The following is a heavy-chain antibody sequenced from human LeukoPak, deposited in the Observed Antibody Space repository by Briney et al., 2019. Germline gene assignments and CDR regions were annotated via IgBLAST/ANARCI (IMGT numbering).Heavy chain of an antibody. V-gene: IGHV3-74*01. CDR1: GFTFSSYW. CDR2: INSDGSST. CDR3: AKGGSYPIDY. D-gene: IGHD1-26*01. Sequence: GGSLRLPCAASGFTFSSYWMHWVRQAPGKGLVWVSRINSDGSSTSYADSVEGRFTISRDSAKNTLYLQMNSLRAEDTAVYYCAKGGSYPIDYWGQGALVTVSS. J-gene: IGHJ4*02.